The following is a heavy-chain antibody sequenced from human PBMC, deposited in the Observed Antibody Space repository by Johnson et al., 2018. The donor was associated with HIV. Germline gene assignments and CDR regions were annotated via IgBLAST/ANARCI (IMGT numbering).Heavy chain of an antibody. CDR3: ARDGPRHYYDAVSSDAFDI. D-gene: IGHD3-22*01. V-gene: IGHV3-7*01. J-gene: IGHJ3*02. Sequence: VQLVESGGGLVQPGGSLRLSCAASGFTFSFYWMTWVRQAPGKGLEWVANIKQDGSEKYYVDSVKGRFTISRDNAKKSMYLQMNSRRAEDTAVYYCARDGPRHYYDAVSSDAFDIWGQGTMVTVSS. CDR2: IKQDGSEK. CDR1: GFTFSFYW.